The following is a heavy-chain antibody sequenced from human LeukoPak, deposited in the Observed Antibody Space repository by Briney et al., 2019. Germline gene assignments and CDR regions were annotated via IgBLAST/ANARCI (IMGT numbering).Heavy chain of an antibody. D-gene: IGHD2-2*01. V-gene: IGHV3-21*01. J-gene: IGHJ4*02. CDR3: ARGHRDIVVVPAAIENFDY. CDR2: ISSSNSYI. Sequence: GGSLRLSCAASGFTFSSYSMNWVRQAPGKGLEWVSSISSSNSYIYYADSVKGRFTISRDNAKNSLYLQMNSLRAEDTAVYYCARGHRDIVVVPAAIENFDYWGQGTLVTVSS. CDR1: GFTFSSYS.